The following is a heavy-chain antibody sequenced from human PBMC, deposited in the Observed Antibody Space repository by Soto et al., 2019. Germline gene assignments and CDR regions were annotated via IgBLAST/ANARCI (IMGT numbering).Heavy chain of an antibody. CDR1: GYTFTGYY. CDR3: ARGSSGYVYYYYYMDG. V-gene: IGHV1-2*04. D-gene: IGHD5-12*01. Sequence: GASVKVSCKASGYTFTGYYMHWVRQAPGQGLEWMGWINPNSGGTNYAQKFQGWVTMTRDTSISTAYMELSRLRSEDTAVYYCARGSSGYVYYYYYMDGWGKGTTVTVAS. CDR2: INPNSGGT. J-gene: IGHJ6*03.